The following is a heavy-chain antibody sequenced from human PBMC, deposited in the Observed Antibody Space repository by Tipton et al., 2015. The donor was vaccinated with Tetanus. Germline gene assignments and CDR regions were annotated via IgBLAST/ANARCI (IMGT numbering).Heavy chain of an antibody. CDR3: AREADCSGGSCFSGYFDN. Sequence: SLRLSCAASGFIFSSYGIHWVRQAPGKGLEWVAVSWYDGTDKYYADSGKGRFTISRDNSKNTLYLQMNSLIAEDTAVYYCAREADCSGGSCFSGYFDNWGQGTQVTVSS. V-gene: IGHV3-33*01. CDR1: GFIFSSYG. J-gene: IGHJ4*02. D-gene: IGHD2-15*01. CDR2: SWYDGTDK.